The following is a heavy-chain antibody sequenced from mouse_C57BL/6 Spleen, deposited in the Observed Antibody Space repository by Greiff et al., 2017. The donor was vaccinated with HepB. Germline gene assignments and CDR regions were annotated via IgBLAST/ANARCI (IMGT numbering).Heavy chain of an antibody. J-gene: IGHJ4*01. CDR1: GYTFTDYD. CDR3: TRGTAQALDY. D-gene: IGHD3-2*02. V-gene: IGHV1-15*01. CDR2: IDPETGGT. Sequence: QVQLQQSGAELVRPGASVTLSCKASGYTFTDYDMHWVKQTPVHGLEWIGAIDPETGGTAYNQKFKGKAILTADKSSSTAYMELRSLTSEDSAVYYCTRGTAQALDYWGQGTSVTVSS.